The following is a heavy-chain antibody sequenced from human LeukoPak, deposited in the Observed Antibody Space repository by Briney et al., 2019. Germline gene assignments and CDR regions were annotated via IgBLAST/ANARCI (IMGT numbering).Heavy chain of an antibody. CDR1: GFTFDDYA. CDR3: AKDSAYYDSSGYTSFQYYFDY. D-gene: IGHD3-22*01. J-gene: IGHJ4*02. Sequence: AGSLRLSCAASGFTFDDYAMHWVRQAPGKGLEWVSLISGDGGSTYYADSVKGRFTISRDNSKNSLYLQMNSLRTEDTALYYCAKDSAYYDSSGYTSFQYYFDYWGQGTLVTVSS. CDR2: ISGDGGST. V-gene: IGHV3-43*02.